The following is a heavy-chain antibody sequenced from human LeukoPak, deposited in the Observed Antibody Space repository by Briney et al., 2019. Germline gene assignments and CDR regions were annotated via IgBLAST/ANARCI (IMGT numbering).Heavy chain of an antibody. V-gene: IGHV3-23*01. J-gene: IGHJ2*01. CDR3: ARIIVVAGRYFDL. D-gene: IGHD3-22*01. CDR1: GFTFSIYG. Sequence: GGSLRLSCTASGFTFSIYGMNWVRQAPGKGLEWVSGITPSGGTTYYTDSVKGRFTISRDNSRNTLSLQMNSLRAEDTAIYYCARIIVVAGRYFDLWGRGTLVTVSS. CDR2: ITPSGGTT.